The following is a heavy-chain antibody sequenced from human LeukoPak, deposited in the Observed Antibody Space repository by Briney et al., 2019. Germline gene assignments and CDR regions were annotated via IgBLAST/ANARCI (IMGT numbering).Heavy chain of an antibody. V-gene: IGHV1-46*01. D-gene: IGHD3-22*01. CDR1: GYTFSRFY. CDR3: ARGGGGSDTSGFLRSDGFDI. Sequence: ASVMVSCKALGYTFSRFYIHWARQAPGQGLEWMGIINPTAGSPTYAQKFRDRVTMTRDTSTSTIYMELSGLRSEDTAMYYCARGGGGSDTSGFLRSDGFDIWGQGTMVAVSS. CDR2: INPTAGSP. J-gene: IGHJ3*02.